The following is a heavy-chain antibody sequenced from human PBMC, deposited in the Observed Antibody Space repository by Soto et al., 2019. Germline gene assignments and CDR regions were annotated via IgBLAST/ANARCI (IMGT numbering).Heavy chain of an antibody. V-gene: IGHV1-3*01. Sequence: GTSVKVSCKASGYTFTSYAMHWVRQAPGQRLEWMGWINAGNGNTKYSQKFQGRVTITRDTSASTAYMELSSLRSEDTAVDYCARGRQDDDSNSYYAVFDYWGKGTVGTVSS. D-gene: IGHD3-22*01. J-gene: IGHJ4*02. CDR1: GYTFTSYA. CDR2: INAGNGNT. CDR3: ARGRQDDDSNSYYAVFDY.